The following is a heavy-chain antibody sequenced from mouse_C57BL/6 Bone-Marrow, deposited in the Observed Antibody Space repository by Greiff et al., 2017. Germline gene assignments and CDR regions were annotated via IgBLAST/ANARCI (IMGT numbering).Heavy chain of an antibody. CDR1: GYTFTDYY. CDR3: ARLITTAMDY. D-gene: IGHD1-1*01. J-gene: IGHJ4*01. Sequence: EVQLQQSGPELVKPGASVKISCKASGYTFTDYYMNWVKQSHGKSLEWIGDINPNNGGTSYNQKFKGKATLTVDKSSSTAYMELRSLTSEDSAVYYCARLITTAMDYWGQGTPVTVSS. V-gene: IGHV1-26*01. CDR2: INPNNGGT.